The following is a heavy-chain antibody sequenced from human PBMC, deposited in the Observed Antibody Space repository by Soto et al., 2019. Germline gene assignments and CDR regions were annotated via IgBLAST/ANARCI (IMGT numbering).Heavy chain of an antibody. V-gene: IGHV3-53*01. CDR2: IYSGGST. CDR1: GFTVSSNY. D-gene: IGHD2-21*01. CDR3: ARDRAIRNWFDP. J-gene: IGHJ5*02. Sequence: QAGGSLRLSCAASGFTVSSNYMIWVRQAPGKGLEWVSVIYSGGSTYYADSVKGRFTISRDNSKNTLYLQMNSLRAEDTAVYYCARDRAIRNWFDPWGQGTLVTVSS.